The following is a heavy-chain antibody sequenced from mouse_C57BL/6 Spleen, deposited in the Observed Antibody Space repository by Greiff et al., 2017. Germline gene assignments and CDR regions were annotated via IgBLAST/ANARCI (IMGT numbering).Heavy chain of an antibody. CDR1: GYTFTRYW. J-gene: IGHJ3*01. V-gene: IGHV1-52*01. CDR3: ARSLYDGFLAWLAY. CDR2: IDPSDSET. Sequence: VQLQQPGAELVRPGSSVKLSCKASGYTFTRYWMHWVKQRPIQGLEWIGNIDPSDSETHYNHKFKDKATLTVDKSSSTAYMQLSSLTSEVSAVDYCARSLYDGFLAWLAYWGQGTLVTVSA. D-gene: IGHD2-3*01.